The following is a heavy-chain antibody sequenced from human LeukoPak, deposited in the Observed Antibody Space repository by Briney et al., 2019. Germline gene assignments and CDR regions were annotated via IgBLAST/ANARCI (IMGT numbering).Heavy chain of an antibody. J-gene: IGHJ4*02. Sequence: KSGGSLRLFCAASGFTFSSHDMHWVRQAPGKGLEWVAIISYDGGKKDYADSVKGRFTISRDNSKNTLYLQMNSLRAEDTAAYYCAKDRSKGYYGDEFDFWGQGTLVTVSS. CDR1: GFTFSSHD. CDR2: ISYDGGKK. CDR3: AKDRSKGYYGDEFDF. V-gene: IGHV3-30*18. D-gene: IGHD4-17*01.